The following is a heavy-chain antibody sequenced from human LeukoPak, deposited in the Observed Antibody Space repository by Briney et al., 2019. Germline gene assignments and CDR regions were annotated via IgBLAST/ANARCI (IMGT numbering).Heavy chain of an antibody. CDR3: ARGRYYDFWSGKSNWFDH. J-gene: IGHJ5*02. D-gene: IGHD3-3*01. V-gene: IGHV4-59*01. Sequence: KPSETLSLTCTVSGGSISSYYWSWLRQPPGKGLEWIGYIYYSGSTNYNPSLKSRVTISVDTSKNQFSLKLSSVTAADTAVYYCARGRYYDFWSGKSNWFDHWGQGTLVTVSS. CDR1: GGSISSYY. CDR2: IYYSGST.